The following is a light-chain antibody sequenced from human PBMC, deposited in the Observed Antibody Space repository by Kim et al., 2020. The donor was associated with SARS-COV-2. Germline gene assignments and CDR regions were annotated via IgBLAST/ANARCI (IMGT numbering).Light chain of an antibody. J-gene: IGLJ2*01. CDR2: DTY. Sequence: QAVVTQEPSLTVSPGGTVTLTCGSSTGGVTSGHYPYWFQQKPGQAPRTLIYDTYNKQSWTPARFSGSLLGGKAALTLTGAQPEDEAEYYCLLSYSGARPVVFGGGTKLTVL. CDR3: LLSYSGARPVV. V-gene: IGLV7-46*01. CDR1: TGGVTSGHY.